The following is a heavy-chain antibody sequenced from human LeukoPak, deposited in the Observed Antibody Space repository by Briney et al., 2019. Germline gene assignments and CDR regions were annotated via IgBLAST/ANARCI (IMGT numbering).Heavy chain of an antibody. J-gene: IGHJ4*02. V-gene: IGHV3-23*01. D-gene: IGHD3-9*01. CDR2: GSGGNT. CDR3: AKWGDYDVLTGYYVSGY. Sequence: GSGGNTYHADSVKGRFTISRDNSKNTVFLQMNSLRAEDTAVYYCAKWGDYDVLTGYYVSGYWGQGTLVTVSS.